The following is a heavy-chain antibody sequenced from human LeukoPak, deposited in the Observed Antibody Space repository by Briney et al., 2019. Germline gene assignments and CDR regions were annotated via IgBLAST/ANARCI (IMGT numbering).Heavy chain of an antibody. D-gene: IGHD4-17*01. Sequence: SETLSLTCTVSGGSINDYYWTWIRPAPGKRREWLVYISNSGTTDYNPSLKSRVTMSVDTSKNEFSLKVTSVTAADTAMYYCARVVRGAVTSNCFDPWGQGTLVTVSS. J-gene: IGHJ5*02. CDR2: ISNSGTT. V-gene: IGHV4-59*01. CDR1: GGSINDYY. CDR3: ARVVRGAVTSNCFDP.